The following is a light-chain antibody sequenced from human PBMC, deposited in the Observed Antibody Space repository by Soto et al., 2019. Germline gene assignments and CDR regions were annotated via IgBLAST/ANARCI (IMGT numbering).Light chain of an antibody. J-gene: IGKJ2*01. CDR1: QSVSSY. Sequence: EIVLTQSPATLSLSPGERATLSCRASQSVSSYLAWYQQKPGRAPRLLLYAASNRATGIPARFSGSGSGTDFTLTISSLEPEDFAVYYCLQRSNWPMYTFGQGTKLEIK. CDR2: AAS. CDR3: LQRSNWPMYT. V-gene: IGKV3-11*01.